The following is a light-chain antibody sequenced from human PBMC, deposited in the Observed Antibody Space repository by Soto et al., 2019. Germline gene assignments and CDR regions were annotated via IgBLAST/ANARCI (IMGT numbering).Light chain of an antibody. V-gene: IGKV2-30*01. Sequence: DVVMTQSPLSLPVTLGQPASISCRSSQSLVSSNGNTFLIWFQQRPGQSPRRLIYKVSNRDSAVPDRCTGSGSGADFTLEISRVEDEDVGVYYCMQATHWPWTFGKGTKVEIK. CDR2: KVS. J-gene: IGKJ1*01. CDR3: MQATHWPWT. CDR1: QSLVSSNGNTF.